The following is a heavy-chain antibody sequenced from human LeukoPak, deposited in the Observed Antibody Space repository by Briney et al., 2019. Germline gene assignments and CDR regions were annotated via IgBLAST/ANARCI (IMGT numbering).Heavy chain of an antibody. V-gene: IGHV3-7*04. CDR3: ARGPELLWFGELFDYYFDY. CDR2: IKQDGSEK. J-gene: IGHJ4*02. Sequence: GGSLRLSCSASGFTFSSYWMSWVRQAPGKGLEWVANIKQDGSEKYYVDSVKGRFTISRDNAKNSLYLQMNSLRAEDTAVYYCARGPELLWFGELFDYYFDYWGQGTLVTVSS. D-gene: IGHD3-10*01. CDR1: GFTFSSYW.